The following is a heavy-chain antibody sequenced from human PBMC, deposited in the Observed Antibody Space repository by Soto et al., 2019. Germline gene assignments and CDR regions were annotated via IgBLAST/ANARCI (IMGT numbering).Heavy chain of an antibody. Sequence: SETLSLTWTVSGGSISSYYWRWIRQPPGKGLEWIGYIYYTGRTSYNPSLKSRVTISVDTSKNQFSLKLSSVTAADTAVYFCATMSSSGYPLDYWGRGTLVTVSS. J-gene: IGHJ4*02. CDR2: IYYTGRT. D-gene: IGHD3-22*01. CDR3: ATMSSSGYPLDY. V-gene: IGHV4-59*01. CDR1: GGSISSYY.